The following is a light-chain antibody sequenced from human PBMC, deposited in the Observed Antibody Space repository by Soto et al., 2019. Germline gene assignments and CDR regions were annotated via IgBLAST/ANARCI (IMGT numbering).Light chain of an antibody. J-gene: IGKJ2*01. CDR3: QQCDPSSKYT. CDR2: GAS. Sequence: EIVLTQSPGTLSLSPGERATLSCRASQSVAPNKLVWYQQKPGQPPRLLIYGASNRATGIPDRFSGSGSGTDFTLTISRLEPGDFAVYCCQQCDPSSKYTYGQGTKVEI. CDR1: QSVAPNK. V-gene: IGKV3-20*01.